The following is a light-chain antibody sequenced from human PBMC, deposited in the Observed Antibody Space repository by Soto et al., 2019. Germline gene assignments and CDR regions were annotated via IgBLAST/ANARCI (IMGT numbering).Light chain of an antibody. CDR3: QHYNNWPWT. J-gene: IGKJ1*01. CDR2: GAS. Sequence: IQMTQSPSTLSASVGDRVTITCRASQAISNFLAWYQQKPGKVPKLLMYGASTLPSGVPSRFSGSGSGTDFTLTISSLQAEDVATYYCQHYNNWPWTFGQGTKVEI. CDR1: QAISNF. V-gene: IGKV1-27*01.